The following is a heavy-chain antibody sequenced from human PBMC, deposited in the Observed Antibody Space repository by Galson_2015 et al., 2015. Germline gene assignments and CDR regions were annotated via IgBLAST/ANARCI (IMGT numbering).Heavy chain of an antibody. CDR3: ASGVELEFGGVIEYYFDY. Sequence: SLRLSCAASGFTFSSYAMHWVRQAPGKGLEWVAVISYDGSNKYYADSVKGRFTISRDNSKNTLYLQMNSLRAEDTAVYYCASGVELEFGGVIEYYFDYWGQGTLVTVSS. J-gene: IGHJ4*02. V-gene: IGHV3-30-3*01. CDR1: GFTFSSYA. CDR2: ISYDGSNK. D-gene: IGHD3-16*02.